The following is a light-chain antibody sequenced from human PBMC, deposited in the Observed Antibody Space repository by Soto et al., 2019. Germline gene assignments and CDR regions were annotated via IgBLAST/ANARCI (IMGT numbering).Light chain of an antibody. CDR1: SSDVGGYNY. Sequence: QSALTQPASVSGSPGQSIAISCTGTSSDVGGYNYVSWYQHHPGKAPKLIIYEVSNRPSGVSNRFSGSKSGNTASLTISGLQAEDEADYYCSSRRGSSTLVVIGGGTKLTV. J-gene: IGLJ2*01. CDR3: SSRRGSSTLVV. V-gene: IGLV2-14*01. CDR2: EVS.